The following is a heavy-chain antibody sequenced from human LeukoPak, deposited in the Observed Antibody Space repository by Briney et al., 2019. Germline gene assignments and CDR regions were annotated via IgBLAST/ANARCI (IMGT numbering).Heavy chain of an antibody. Sequence: GGSLRLSCAASGFIFNDYYMNWIRQAPGKGLEWISYISPGGGDIYFADSVKGRFTLSRGNAKNSLYLQVSSLTAEDTAVYYCASGRDIEVAGPGGYFDHWGQGTLVTVSS. V-gene: IGHV3-11*01. D-gene: IGHD6-19*01. CDR2: ISPGGGDI. CDR3: ASGRDIEVAGPGGYFDH. CDR1: GFIFNDYY. J-gene: IGHJ4*02.